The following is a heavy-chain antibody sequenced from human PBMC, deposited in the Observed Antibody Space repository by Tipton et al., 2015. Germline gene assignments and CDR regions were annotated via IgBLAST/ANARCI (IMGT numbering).Heavy chain of an antibody. CDR1: GYTFTSYG. Sequence: QSGAEVKKPGASVKVSCKASGYTFTSYGISWVRQAPGQGLEWMGWISGYNGNTNYAPKVQGRVTMTTDASTNTVYMELRSLRFDDTAVYYCARDLAAETTDAFDIWGQGTIVTVSS. CDR3: ARDLAAETTDAFDI. J-gene: IGHJ3*02. D-gene: IGHD6-13*01. CDR2: ISGYNGNT. V-gene: IGHV1-18*01.